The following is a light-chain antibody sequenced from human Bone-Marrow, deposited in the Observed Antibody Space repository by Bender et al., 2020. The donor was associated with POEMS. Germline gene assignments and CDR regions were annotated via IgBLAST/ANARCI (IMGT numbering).Light chain of an antibody. CDR3: SSYSSSTTLVV. CDR1: STDVGRYNL. J-gene: IGLJ1*01. V-gene: IGLV2-14*02. Sequence: QSALTQPASVSGSPGQSITISCTGSSTDVGRYNLVSWYQQHPGTAPKLLLYEVSKRPSGISDRFSGSKSGNTASLTISGLQSDDEAHYFCSSYSSSTTLVVFGTGTEVTVL. CDR2: EVS.